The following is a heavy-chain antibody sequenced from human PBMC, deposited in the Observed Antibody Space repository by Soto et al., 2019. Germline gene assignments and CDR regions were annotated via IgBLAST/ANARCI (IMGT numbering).Heavy chain of an antibody. V-gene: IGHV1-2*02. CDR2: VNPHSGGT. J-gene: IGHJ4*02. D-gene: IGHD6-19*01. CDR1: GYIFTNYY. CDR3: ARDKGVAGTPNYDY. Sequence: ASVKVSCKASGYIFTNYYIHWVRQAPGQGLEWMGWVNPHSGGTHYAQKFQGGVTMTRDTSISTAYMEVSRLGSDDTAVYYCARDKGVAGTPNYDYWGQGTLVTVSS.